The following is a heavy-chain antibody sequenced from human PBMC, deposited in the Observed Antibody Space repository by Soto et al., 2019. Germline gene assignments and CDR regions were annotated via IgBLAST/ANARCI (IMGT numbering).Heavy chain of an antibody. J-gene: IGHJ5*02. Sequence: LKISCKGSGYSFTSYWISWVRQMPGKGLEWMGRIDPSDSYTNYSPSFQGHVTISADKSISTAYLQWSSLKASDTAIYYCARVVADHNWFGPWGQGTLVTVSS. D-gene: IGHD2-15*01. CDR2: IDPSDSYT. CDR1: GYSFTSYW. V-gene: IGHV5-10-1*01. CDR3: ARVVADHNWFGP.